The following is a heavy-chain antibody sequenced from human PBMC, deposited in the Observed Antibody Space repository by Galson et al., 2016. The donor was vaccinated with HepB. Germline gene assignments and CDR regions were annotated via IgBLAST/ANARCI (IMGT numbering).Heavy chain of an antibody. J-gene: IGHJ5*02. D-gene: IGHD3-22*01. CDR1: GFSFSSYS. Sequence: SLRLSCAASGFSFSSYSMNWVRQAPGKGLEWVSYISSSSSTIYYADSVKGRFTISRDNAKNSLYLQMNSLRAEDTAVYYCARETGDYYDSRGYYSNNWFDPWGQGTLVTVSS. CDR2: ISSSSSTI. CDR3: ARETGDYYDSRGYYSNNWFDP. V-gene: IGHV3-48*04.